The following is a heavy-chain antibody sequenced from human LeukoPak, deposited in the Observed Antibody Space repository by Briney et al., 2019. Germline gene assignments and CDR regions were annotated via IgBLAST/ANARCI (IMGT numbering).Heavy chain of an antibody. D-gene: IGHD6-13*01. Sequence: PGGSLRLSCAASGFTFSSYGMHWVRQAPGKGLEWVAVISYDGSNKYYADSVKGRFTISRDNAKNSLYLQMNSLRADDTAVYYCARGLSGSCWGQGILVTVSS. CDR2: ISYDGSNK. J-gene: IGHJ4*02. CDR3: ARGLSGSC. V-gene: IGHV3-30*03. CDR1: GFTFSSYG.